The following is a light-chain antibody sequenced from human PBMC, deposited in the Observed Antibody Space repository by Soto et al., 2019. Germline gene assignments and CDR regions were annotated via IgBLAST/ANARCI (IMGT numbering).Light chain of an antibody. CDR3: CAYAGRYTYV. J-gene: IGLJ1*01. Sequence: QSVLTQPRSVSGSPGQSVTLSCTGTSSDVGGYNYVSWYQQHPGKAPKVMIYDVSKRPSGVPDRFPGSRSGNTASLTISGLQAEDEADYYCCAYAGRYTYVFGTGTKVTVL. V-gene: IGLV2-11*01. CDR2: DVS. CDR1: SSDVGGYNY.